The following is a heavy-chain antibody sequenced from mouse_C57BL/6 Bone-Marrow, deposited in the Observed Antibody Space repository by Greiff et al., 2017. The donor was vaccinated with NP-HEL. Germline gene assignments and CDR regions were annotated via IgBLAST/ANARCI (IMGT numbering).Heavy chain of an antibody. CDR3: ARWDVYYGSSFDY. D-gene: IGHD1-1*01. J-gene: IGHJ2*01. CDR2: INPNNGGT. CDR1: GYTFTDYY. Sequence: EVQLQQSGPELVKPGASVKISCKASGYTFTDYYMNWVKQSHGKSLEWIGDINPNNGGTSYNQKFKGKATLTVDKSSSTAYMELRSLTSEDSAVYYCARWDVYYGSSFDYWGQGTTLTVSS. V-gene: IGHV1-26*01.